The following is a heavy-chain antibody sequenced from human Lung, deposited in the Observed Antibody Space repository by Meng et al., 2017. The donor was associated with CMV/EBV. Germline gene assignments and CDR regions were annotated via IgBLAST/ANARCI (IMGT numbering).Heavy chain of an antibody. D-gene: IGHD3-10*01. CDR1: GFAFSSCW. CDR3: ARGWFGDSDWFDP. V-gene: IGHV3-74*01. CDR2: INSDGSST. J-gene: IGHJ5*02. Sequence: AAPGFAFSSCWMDCVRQARGKGMVWVSRINSDGSSTGYAASVKGRFTISRDNAKNTLYLQMNSLRADDTAVYYYARGWFGDSDWFDPWGQGTLVTVSS.